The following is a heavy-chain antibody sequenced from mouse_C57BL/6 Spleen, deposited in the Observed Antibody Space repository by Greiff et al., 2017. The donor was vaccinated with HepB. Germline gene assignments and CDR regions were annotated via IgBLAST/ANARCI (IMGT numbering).Heavy chain of an antibody. CDR2: IDPENGDT. CDR3: TTRKLRGFDY. Sequence: VQLKQSGAELVRPGASVKLSCTASGFNIKDDYMHWVKQRPEQGLEWIGWIDPENGDTEYASKFQGKATITADTSSNTAYLQLSSLTSEDTAVYYCTTRKLRGFDYWGQGTTLTVSS. V-gene: IGHV14-4*01. D-gene: IGHD6-1*01. J-gene: IGHJ2*01. CDR1: GFNIKDDY.